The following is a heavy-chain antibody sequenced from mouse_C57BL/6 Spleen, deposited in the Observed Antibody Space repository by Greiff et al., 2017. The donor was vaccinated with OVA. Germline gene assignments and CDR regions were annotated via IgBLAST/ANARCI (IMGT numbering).Heavy chain of an antibody. CDR3: ARSCDYYFDY. CDR2: IDPSDSYT. J-gene: IGHJ2*01. Sequence: QVQLQQPGAELVMPGASVKLSCKASGYTFTSYWMHWVKQRPGQGLEWIGEIDPSDSYTNYNQKFKGKSTLTVDKSSSTAYMQHSSLTSDDSAVYYCARSCDYYFDYWGQGTTLTVSS. V-gene: IGHV1-69*01. CDR1: GYTFTSYW.